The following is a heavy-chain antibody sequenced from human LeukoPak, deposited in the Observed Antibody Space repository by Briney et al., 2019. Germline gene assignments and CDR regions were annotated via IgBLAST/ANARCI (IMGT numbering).Heavy chain of an antibody. CDR3: ARGAAYYYGSGSYLTFDY. V-gene: IGHV4-59*01. D-gene: IGHD3-10*01. CDR2: IYYSGST. Sequence: PSETLSLTCTVSGGSISSYYWSWIRQPPGKGLEWIGYIYYSGSTNYNPSLKSRVTISVDTSKNHFSLKLSSVTAADTAVYYCARGAAYYYGSGSYLTFDYWGQGTLVTVSS. J-gene: IGHJ4*02. CDR1: GGSISSYY.